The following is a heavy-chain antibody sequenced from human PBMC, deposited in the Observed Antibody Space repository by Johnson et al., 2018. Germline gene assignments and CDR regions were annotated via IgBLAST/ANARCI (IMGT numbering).Heavy chain of an antibody. V-gene: IGHV3-30*03. CDR3: ARTFGAQWLVYYYYYDGMDV. D-gene: IGHD6-19*01. CDR1: GFTFSSYG. Sequence: VQLVQSGGGVVQPGRSLRLSCAASGFTFSSYGIHWVRQAPGKGLEWVAVISYDGSNQYYADSVKGRFTISRDNSKNTLYLQMNSLRAEDTAVYYCARTFGAQWLVYYYYYDGMDVWGQGTTVTVSS. CDR2: ISYDGSNQ. J-gene: IGHJ6*02.